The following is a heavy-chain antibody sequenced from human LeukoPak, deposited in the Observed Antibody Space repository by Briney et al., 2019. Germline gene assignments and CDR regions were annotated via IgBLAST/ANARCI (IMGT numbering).Heavy chain of an antibody. D-gene: IGHD3-10*01. CDR3: ARVITMVRGSGLFYFDY. Sequence: GGSLRLSCAASGFPFSSYTMNWVRQAPGKGLEWVSSISSGSSYIYYADSVKGRFTISRDNAKNSLYLQMNSLSAEDTAVYYCARVITMVRGSGLFYFDYWGQGTLVTVSS. CDR1: GFPFSSYT. J-gene: IGHJ4*02. V-gene: IGHV3-21*01. CDR2: ISSGSSYI.